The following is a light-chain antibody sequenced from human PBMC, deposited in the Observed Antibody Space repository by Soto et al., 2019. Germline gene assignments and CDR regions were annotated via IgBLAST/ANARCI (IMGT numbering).Light chain of an antibody. CDR1: RTITMY. Sequence: IQLPLAPPPRSACLGNRITVACRASRTITMYLNWYQQKSGQAPKLLINAASTLRSGVPSRFSGSGSGTDFTLTISSLQPEDFATYYCQQANSFPLTFGGGTKVDIK. CDR3: QQANSFPLT. CDR2: AAS. J-gene: IGKJ4*01. V-gene: IGKV1-12*01.